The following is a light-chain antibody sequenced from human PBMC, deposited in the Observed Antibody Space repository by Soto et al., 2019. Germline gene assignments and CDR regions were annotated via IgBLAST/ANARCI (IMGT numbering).Light chain of an antibody. CDR2: AAS. CDR3: LQYHSSPYT. J-gene: IGKJ2*01. Sequence: DIQMTQSPSSLSASVGDRVTITCRATQVINNYVAWFQQKAGKAPKSLIYAASSLQGGVPSKFSGSGSGTVFSLTISGLQPEDFATYYCLQYHSSPYTFGQGTKLEIK. CDR1: QVINNY. V-gene: IGKV1-16*02.